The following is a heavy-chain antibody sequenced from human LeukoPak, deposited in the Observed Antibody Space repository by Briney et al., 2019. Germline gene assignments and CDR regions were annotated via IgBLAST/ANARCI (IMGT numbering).Heavy chain of an antibody. CDR3: ARDRGYDILTGYYTARTDY. CDR2: ISAYNGNT. D-gene: IGHD3-9*01. J-gene: IGHJ4*02. Sequence: ASVKVFCKASGYTFTSYGISWVRQAPGQGLEWMGWISAYNGNTNYAQKLQGRVTMTTDTSTSTAYMELRSLRSDDTAVYYCARDRGYDILTGYYTARTDYWGQGTLVTVSS. CDR1: GYTFTSYG. V-gene: IGHV1-18*04.